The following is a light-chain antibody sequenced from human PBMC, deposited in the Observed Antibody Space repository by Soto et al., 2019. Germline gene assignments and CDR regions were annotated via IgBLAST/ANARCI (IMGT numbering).Light chain of an antibody. CDR1: QSVGIF. V-gene: IGKV3-11*01. CDR3: QQRSNWPPIT. CDR2: DTS. Sequence: EIVLTQSPATLSLSPGERASLSCRASQSVGIFLAWFQQKPGQAPRLLIFDTSNRATGIPARFSGSGSGTDVTLTISSLETEDAAVYYCQQRSNWPPITFGQGTRLEIK. J-gene: IGKJ5*01.